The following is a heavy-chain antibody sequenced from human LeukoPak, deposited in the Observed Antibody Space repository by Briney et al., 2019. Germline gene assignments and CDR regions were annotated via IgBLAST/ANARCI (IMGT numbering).Heavy chain of an antibody. D-gene: IGHD3-10*01. Sequence: SETLSLTCAVYGGSFSGYYWSWIRQPPGKGLEWIGEINHSGSTNYNPSLKSRVTISVDTSKNQFSLKLSSVTAADTAVYYCARHYAYGSGSYYNADDAFDIWGQGTMVTVSS. CDR1: GGSFSGYY. CDR3: ARHYAYGSGSYYNADDAFDI. CDR2: INHSGST. J-gene: IGHJ3*02. V-gene: IGHV4-34*01.